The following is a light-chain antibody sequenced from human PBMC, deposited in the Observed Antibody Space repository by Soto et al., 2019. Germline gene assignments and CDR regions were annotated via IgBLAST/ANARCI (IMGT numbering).Light chain of an antibody. V-gene: IGKV3-20*01. Sequence: EVVLTQSPGTLSLSPGERATLSCRASQSVDSSTLAWYQQKPGQAPRLLISGASKRATGTPDRFSGSGSGPDFPLTISRLEPEVFAVFYCQHFYASLTFGGGTKVEIK. CDR3: QHFYASLT. CDR1: QSVDSST. J-gene: IGKJ4*01. CDR2: GAS.